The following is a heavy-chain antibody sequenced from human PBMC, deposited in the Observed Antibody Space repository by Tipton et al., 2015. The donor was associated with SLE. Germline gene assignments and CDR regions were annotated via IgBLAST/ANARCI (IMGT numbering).Heavy chain of an antibody. CDR3: AKGALLEWSPYYGMDV. CDR2: IWYDGSNE. CDR1: GFTFSSYG. D-gene: IGHD3-3*01. Sequence: RSLRLSCAASGFTFSSYGMHWVRRAPGKGLEWVAVIWYDGSNEYYADSVKGRFTISRDNSKNTLYLQMNSLRAEDTAVYYCAKGALLEWSPYYGMDVWGQGTAVTVSS. V-gene: IGHV3-30*18. J-gene: IGHJ6*02.